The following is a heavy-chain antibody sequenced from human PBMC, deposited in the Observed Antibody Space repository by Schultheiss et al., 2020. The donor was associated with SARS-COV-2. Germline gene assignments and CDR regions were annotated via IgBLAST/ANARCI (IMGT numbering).Heavy chain of an antibody. V-gene: IGHV4-34*01. CDR1: GGSISSYY. Sequence: SQTLSLTCTVSGGSISSYYWSWIRQPPGKGLEWIGEINHSGSTNYNPSLKSRVTISVDTSKNQFSLKLSSVTAADTAVYYCARGKQQLDLDYWGQGTLVTVSS. CDR3: ARGKQQLDLDY. CDR2: INHSGST. J-gene: IGHJ4*02. D-gene: IGHD6-13*01.